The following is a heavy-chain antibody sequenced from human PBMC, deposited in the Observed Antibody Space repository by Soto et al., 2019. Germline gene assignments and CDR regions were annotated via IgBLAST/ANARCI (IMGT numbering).Heavy chain of an antibody. D-gene: IGHD3-10*01. V-gene: IGHV4-31*03. CDR1: GGSISSGGYY. CDR2: IYYSGST. J-gene: IGHJ4*02. Sequence: QVQLQASGPGLVKPSQTLSLTCTVSGGSISSGGYYWSWIRQHPGKGLEWIGSIYYSGSTYYNPSLKGRVTISVDTSKNQFSLKLSSVTAADTAVYYCASCEGSGSKGVDYWGQGTLVTVSS. CDR3: ASCEGSGSKGVDY.